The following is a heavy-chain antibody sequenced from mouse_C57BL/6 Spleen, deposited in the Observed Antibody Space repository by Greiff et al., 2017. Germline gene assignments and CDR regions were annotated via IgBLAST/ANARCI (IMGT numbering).Heavy chain of an antibody. V-gene: IGHV1-52*01. D-gene: IGHD2-4*01. CDR3: ALYDYDVTWAY. Sequence: QVQLQQPGAELARPGSSVKLSCKASGYTFTSYWMHWVKQRPIQGLEWIGNIDPSDSETHYNQKFKDKATLTVDKSSSTAYMELSSLTSEESAVYYGALYDYDVTWAYWGQGTLVTVSA. J-gene: IGHJ3*01. CDR1: GYTFTSYW. CDR2: IDPSDSET.